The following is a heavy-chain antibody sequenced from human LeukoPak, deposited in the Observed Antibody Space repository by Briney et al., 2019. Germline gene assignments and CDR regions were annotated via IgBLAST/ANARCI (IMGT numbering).Heavy chain of an antibody. CDR1: GGTFSSYA. J-gene: IGHJ4*02. Sequence: EASVKVSCKASGGTFSSYAISWVRQAPGQGLEWMGRIIPILGIANYAQKFQGRVTMTRDTSTNTVYMELSSLRSEDTAVYYCAREDYSYGTGYWGQGSLVTVSS. CDR3: AREDYSYGTGY. CDR2: IIPILGIA. D-gene: IGHD5-18*01. V-gene: IGHV1-69*04.